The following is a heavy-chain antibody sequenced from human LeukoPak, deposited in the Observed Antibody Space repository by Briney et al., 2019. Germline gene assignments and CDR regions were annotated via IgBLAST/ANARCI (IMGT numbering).Heavy chain of an antibody. D-gene: IGHD5-18*01. CDR3: ARDRGYGYLFDY. J-gene: IGHJ4*02. CDR1: GFTFSSYW. CDR2: IKEDGSEK. Sequence: GGSLRLSCAASGFTFSSYWMTWVRQAPGKGLEWVAKIKEDGSEKYYVDSVKGRFTISRDNAKNSLYLQMNSLRDDDTAVYYCARDRGYGYLFDYWGQGTLVTVSS. V-gene: IGHV3-7*01.